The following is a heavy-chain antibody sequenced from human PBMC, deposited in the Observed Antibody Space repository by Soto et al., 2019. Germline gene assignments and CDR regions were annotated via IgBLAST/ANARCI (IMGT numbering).Heavy chain of an antibody. CDR3: AKGDNWNYGSCDY. J-gene: IGHJ4*02. CDR1: GFTFSSYG. V-gene: IGHV3-30*18. CDR2: ISYDGSNK. Sequence: PGGSLRLSCAASGFTFSSYGMHWVRQAPGKGLEWVAVISYDGSNKYYADSVKGRFTISRDNSKNTLYLQMNSLRAEDTAVYYCAKGDNWNYGSCDYWGQGTLVTVSS. D-gene: IGHD1-7*01.